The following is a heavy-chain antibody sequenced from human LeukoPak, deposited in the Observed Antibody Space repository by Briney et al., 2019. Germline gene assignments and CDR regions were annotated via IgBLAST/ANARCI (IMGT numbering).Heavy chain of an antibody. CDR1: GGTFSSYT. Sequence: SVKVSCKASGGTFSSYTISWVRQAPGQGLEWMGRIIPILGIANYAQKFQGRVTITADKSTSTAYMELSSLRSEDTAVYYCARSSPIVVVPAGQEGNWFDPWGQGTLVTFSS. CDR3: ARSSPIVVVPAGQEGNWFDP. V-gene: IGHV1-69*02. J-gene: IGHJ5*02. D-gene: IGHD2-2*01. CDR2: IIPILGIA.